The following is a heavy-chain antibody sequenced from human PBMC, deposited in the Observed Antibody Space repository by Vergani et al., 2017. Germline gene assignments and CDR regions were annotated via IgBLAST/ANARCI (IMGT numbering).Heavy chain of an antibody. CDR3: ARVRVTTPFDY. CDR2: INHSGST. V-gene: IGHV4-34*01. CDR1: GVSFSGYY. Sequence: QVQLQQWGAGLLKPSETLSLTCAVYGVSFSGYYWSWIRQPPGEGLEWIGEINHSGSTNYNPSLKSRVTISVDTSKNQFSLKLSSVTAASTAVYYCARVRVTTPFDYWGQGTLVIVSS. D-gene: IGHD4-17*01. J-gene: IGHJ4*02.